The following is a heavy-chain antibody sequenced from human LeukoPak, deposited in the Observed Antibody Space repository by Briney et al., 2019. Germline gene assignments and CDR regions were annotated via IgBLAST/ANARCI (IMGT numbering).Heavy chain of an antibody. D-gene: IGHD3-9*01. V-gene: IGHV4-4*07. J-gene: IGHJ3*02. CDR3: AREGNYDILTGLDAFDI. Sequence: SETLSLTCTVSGSSISGYYWNWIRQPAGKGLEWIGRLHPSGATNYNPSLKSRVTISVDTSKNQFSLKLSSVTAADTAVYYCAREGNYDILTGLDAFDIWGQGTMVTVSS. CDR2: LHPSGAT. CDR1: GSSISGYY.